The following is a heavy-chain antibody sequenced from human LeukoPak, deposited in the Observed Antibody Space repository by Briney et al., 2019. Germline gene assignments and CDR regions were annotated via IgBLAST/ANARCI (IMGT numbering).Heavy chain of an antibody. J-gene: IGHJ6*02. Sequence: GGSLRLSCAASGFTFSSYSMNWVRQAPGVGLEWVSSISSSSSYIYYADSVKGRFTISRDNAKNSLYLQMNSLRAEDTAVYYCARSKSYSYYGMDVWGQGTTVTVSS. CDR3: ARSKSYSYYGMDV. D-gene: IGHD5-12*01. CDR2: ISSSSSYI. V-gene: IGHV3-21*01. CDR1: GFTFSSYS.